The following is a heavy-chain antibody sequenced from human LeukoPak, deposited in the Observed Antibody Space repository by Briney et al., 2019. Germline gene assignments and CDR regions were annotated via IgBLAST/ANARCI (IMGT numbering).Heavy chain of an antibody. J-gene: IGHJ5*02. CDR2: IVPGSGGT. D-gene: IGHD2-2*01. CDR1: GFALTDYY. Sequence: ASVKVSCKASGFALTDYYIHWVRQAPGQGLEWLGWIVPGSGGTNYAQNFRGRVAFTTDTSINTAYMELSSLRSDDTAVYYCVKNGYCDPTSCYAWFDPWGQGTLVIVSS. V-gene: IGHV1-2*02. CDR3: VKNGYCDPTSCYAWFDP.